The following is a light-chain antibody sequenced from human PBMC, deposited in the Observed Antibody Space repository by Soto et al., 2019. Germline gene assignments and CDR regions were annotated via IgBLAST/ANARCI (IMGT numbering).Light chain of an antibody. CDR1: QSVSSN. J-gene: IGKJ4*01. V-gene: IGKV3-20*01. CDR3: QQYGSSPLT. CDR2: GAS. Sequence: EIVLTQSTGTLSLSPGERVTLSCRASQSVSSNLAWYQQKPGQAPRLLIYGASTRATGIPARFSGSGSGTDVTVSIIRLEPEDFAVYYCQQYGSSPLTFGGGTKVDIK.